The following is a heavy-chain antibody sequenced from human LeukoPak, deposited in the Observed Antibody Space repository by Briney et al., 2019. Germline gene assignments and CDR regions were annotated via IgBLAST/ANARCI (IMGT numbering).Heavy chain of an antibody. D-gene: IGHD2-2*01. CDR1: GGSISSGDYY. CDR3: ARESIVVPAAIDY. V-gene: IGHV4-30-4*08. Sequence: PSETLSLTCTVSGGSISSGDYYWSWIRQPPGKCLEWIGYIYYSGSTYYNPSLKSRVTISVDTSKNQFSLKLSSVTAADTAVYYCARESIVVPAAIDYWGQGTLVTVSS. J-gene: IGHJ4*02. CDR2: IYYSGST.